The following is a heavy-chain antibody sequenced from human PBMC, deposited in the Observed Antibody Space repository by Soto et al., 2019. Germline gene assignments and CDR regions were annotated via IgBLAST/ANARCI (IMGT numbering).Heavy chain of an antibody. V-gene: IGHV4-31*03. CDR3: ARSRSVMITFGGVIADYPDY. Sequence: SETLSLTCTVSGGSISSGGYYWSWIRQHPGKGLEWIGYIYYSGSTYYNPSLKSRVTISVDTSKNQFSLKLSSVTAADTAVYYCARSRSVMITFGGVIADYPDYWGQGTLVTVSS. J-gene: IGHJ4*02. D-gene: IGHD3-16*02. CDR2: IYYSGST. CDR1: GGSISSGGYY.